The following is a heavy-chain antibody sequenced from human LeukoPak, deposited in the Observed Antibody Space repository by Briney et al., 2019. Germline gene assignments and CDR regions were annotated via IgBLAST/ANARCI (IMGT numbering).Heavy chain of an antibody. D-gene: IGHD3-10*01. CDR3: AKRYSIWFGGHY. V-gene: IGHV1-2*02. J-gene: IGHJ4*02. CDR2: INPNGGGT. Sequence: GASVKVSCKASGYIFIGYHLHWVRQAPGQGLEWMGWINPNGGGTSYAQKFQGRVSMTRNTSISSVSMDLSRLTSDDTAVYYCAKRYSIWFGGHYWGQGTLVTVSS. CDR1: GYIFIGYH.